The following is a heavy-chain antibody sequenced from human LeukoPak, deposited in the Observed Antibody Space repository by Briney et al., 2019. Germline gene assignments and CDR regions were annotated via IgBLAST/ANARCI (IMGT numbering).Heavy chain of an antibody. D-gene: IGHD1-26*01. CDR3: ARNTRSGSYYYYYMDV. J-gene: IGHJ6*03. CDR1: GYTFTSYA. V-gene: IGHV7-4-1*02. Sequence: ASVKVSCKASGYTFTSYAMNWVRQAPGQGLEWMGWINTNTGNPTYAQGFTGRFVFSLDTSVSTAYLQISSLKAEDTAVYYCARNTRSGSYYYYYMDVWGKGTTVTVSS. CDR2: INTNTGNP.